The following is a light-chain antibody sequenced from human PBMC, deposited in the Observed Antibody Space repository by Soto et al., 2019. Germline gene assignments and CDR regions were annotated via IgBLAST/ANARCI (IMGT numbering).Light chain of an antibody. Sequence: QSVLTQPASVSGSPGQSITISCTGTSSDVGGYNYVSWYQQHPGTAPQLMIYEVTNRPSGVSNRFSGSKSGNTASLTISGLQAEDEADYYCSSYTITSALVLFGGGTQLTVL. V-gene: IGLV2-14*01. CDR2: EVT. J-gene: IGLJ2*01. CDR3: SSYTITSALVL. CDR1: SSDVGGYNY.